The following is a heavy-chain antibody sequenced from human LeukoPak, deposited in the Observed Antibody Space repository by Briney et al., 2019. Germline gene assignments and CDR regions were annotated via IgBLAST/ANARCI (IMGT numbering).Heavy chain of an antibody. Sequence: SETLSLTCAVYGGSFSGYYRSWIRQPPGKGLEWIGEINHSGSTNYNPSLKSRVTISVDTSKNQFSLKLSSVTAADTAVYYCASGALAAAVYWGQGTLVTVSS. V-gene: IGHV4-34*01. CDR3: ASGALAAAVY. CDR1: GGSFSGYY. CDR2: INHSGST. J-gene: IGHJ4*02. D-gene: IGHD6-13*01.